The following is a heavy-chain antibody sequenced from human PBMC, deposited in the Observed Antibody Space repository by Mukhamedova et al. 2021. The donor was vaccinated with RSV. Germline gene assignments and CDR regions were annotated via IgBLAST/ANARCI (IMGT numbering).Heavy chain of an antibody. V-gene: IGHV4-34*01. D-gene: IGHD4-17*01. J-gene: IGHJ6*02. Sequence: GKGLEWIGEINHSGSTNYNPSLKSRVTISVDTSKNQFSLKLSSVTAADTAVYYCARAFYGDAYYYGMDGWGQGTTVTVSS. CDR3: ARAFYGDAYYYGMDG. CDR2: INHSGST.